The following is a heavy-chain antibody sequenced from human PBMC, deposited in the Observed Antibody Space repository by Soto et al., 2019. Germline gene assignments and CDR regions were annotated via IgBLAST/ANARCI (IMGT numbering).Heavy chain of an antibody. D-gene: IGHD5-12*01. CDR2: ISAYNGNT. V-gene: IGHV1-18*04. CDR3: QCLRLNSPPQGYVDRRHYFDY. CDR1: GYTFTSYG. J-gene: IGHJ4*02. Sequence: ASVKVSCKASGYTFTSYGISWVRQAPGQGLEWMGWISAYNGNTNYAQKFQGRVTITADESTSTAYMELSSLRSEDTAVYYCQCLRLNSPPQGYVDRRHYFDYWGQGTLVAVSS.